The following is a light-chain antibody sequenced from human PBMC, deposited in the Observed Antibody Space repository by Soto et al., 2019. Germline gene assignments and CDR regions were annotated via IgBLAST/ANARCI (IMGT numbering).Light chain of an antibody. J-gene: IGLJ1*01. Sequence: QSVLTQPASVSGSPGQSITISCTGTSSDVGGYNFVCWFQQHPGKVPKLLIYEVSNRPSGVSNRFSGSKSGNTASLTISGLQPEDEADYYCTSYTSRTTLNVFGSGTKVTVL. CDR1: SSDVGGYNF. CDR3: TSYTSRTTLNV. V-gene: IGLV2-14*01. CDR2: EVS.